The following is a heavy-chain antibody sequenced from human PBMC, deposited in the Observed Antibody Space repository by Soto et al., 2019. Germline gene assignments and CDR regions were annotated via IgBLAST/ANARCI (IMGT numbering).Heavy chain of an antibody. CDR3: ASRFGIVVVPAAPERDYYYYGMDI. Sequence: SVKVSCKASGGTFSSYAISWVRQAPGQGLEWMGGIIPIFGTANYAQKFQGRVTITADESTSTAYMELSSLRSEDTAVYYCASRFGIVVVPAAPERDYYYYGMDIWGQGTTVTVSS. D-gene: IGHD2-2*01. CDR1: GGTFSSYA. V-gene: IGHV1-69*13. J-gene: IGHJ6*02. CDR2: IIPIFGTA.